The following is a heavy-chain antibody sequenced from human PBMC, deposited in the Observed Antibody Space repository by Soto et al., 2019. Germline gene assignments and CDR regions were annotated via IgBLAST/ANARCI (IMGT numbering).Heavy chain of an antibody. D-gene: IGHD3-22*01. CDR1: RFTFSSYT. J-gene: IGHJ3*02. CDR3: ARDFDSSGYYGPLGAFDI. Sequence: EVQLVESGGGLVKPGGSLRLSCSASRFTFSSYTMNWVRQAPGKGLEWVSSISSSTTYIYYADSVKGRFTISRDNAKNSLYLQVNSLRAEDTAVYYCARDFDSSGYYGPLGAFDIWGQGTMVTVSS. CDR2: ISSSTTYI. V-gene: IGHV3-21*03.